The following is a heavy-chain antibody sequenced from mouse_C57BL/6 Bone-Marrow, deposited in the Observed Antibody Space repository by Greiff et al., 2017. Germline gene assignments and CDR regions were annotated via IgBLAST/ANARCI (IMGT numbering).Heavy chain of an antibody. V-gene: IGHV1-81*01. CDR1: GYTFTSYG. Sequence: VQLQQSGAELARPGASVKLSCKASGYTFTSYGISWVKQRTGQGLEWIGEIYPRSGNTYYNEKLKGKATLTADKSSSTAYMELRRLTSEDSAVYFCAKGCMHYWGQGTSVTVSS. J-gene: IGHJ4*01. CDR3: AKGCMHY. CDR2: IYPRSGNT.